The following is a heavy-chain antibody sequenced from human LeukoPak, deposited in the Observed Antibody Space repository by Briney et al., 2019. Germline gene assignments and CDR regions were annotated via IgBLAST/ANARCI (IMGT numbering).Heavy chain of an antibody. V-gene: IGHV4-4*09. CDR2: IYTSGST. J-gene: IGHJ6*03. CDR3: ARGHGDYVQYYYYMDV. D-gene: IGHD4-17*01. Sequence: KPSETLSLTCTVSGGSISSYYWSWLRQPPGKGLEWIGYIYTSGSTNYNPSLKSRVTISVDTSKSQFSLKLSSVTAADTAVYYCARGHGDYVQYYYYMDVWGKGTTVTVSS. CDR1: GGSISSYY.